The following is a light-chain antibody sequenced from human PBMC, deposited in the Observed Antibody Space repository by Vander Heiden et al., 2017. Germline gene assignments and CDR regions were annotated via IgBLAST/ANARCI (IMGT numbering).Light chain of an antibody. CDR2: DAS. CDR1: QDISNY. Sequence: IQMTQSPSSLSASVGDRVTITCQASQDISNYLNWNQQKPGKAPKLLIYDASNLETGVPSRFSGSGSGTDFTFTISSLQPEDIATYYCQQYDNPALTFGGGTKVEIK. J-gene: IGKJ4*01. CDR3: QQYDNPALT. V-gene: IGKV1-33*01.